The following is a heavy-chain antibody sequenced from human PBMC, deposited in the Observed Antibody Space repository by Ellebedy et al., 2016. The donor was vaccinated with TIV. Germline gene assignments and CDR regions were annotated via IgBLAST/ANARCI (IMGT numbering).Heavy chain of an antibody. CDR1: GGSISSGGYY. D-gene: IGHD2-21*02. CDR3: ARSPQRPYCGGDCSHSHFDY. V-gene: IGHV4-61*08. J-gene: IGHJ4*02. Sequence: MPSETLSLTCTVSGGSISSGGYYWSWIRQPPGKGLEWIGYSYYSGSTNYNPSIKSRVAISVDTSKNQFSLKLSSVTAADTAVYYCARSPQRPYCGGDCSHSHFDYWGQGTLVTVSS. CDR2: SYYSGST.